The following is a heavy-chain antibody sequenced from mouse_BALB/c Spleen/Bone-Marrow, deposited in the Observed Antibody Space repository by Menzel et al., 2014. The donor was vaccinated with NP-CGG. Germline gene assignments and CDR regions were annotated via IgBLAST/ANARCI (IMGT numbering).Heavy chain of an antibody. D-gene: IGHD1-1*01. CDR3: ARDYGRSDWLAY. J-gene: IGHJ3*01. CDR2: LYPANGNT. Sequence: EVQLQQSGAELVKPGPSVKLSYTASGFTIKDPYIPWVNPSPEPGLAWLGVLYPANGNTKYDPQFPGKAPITADTSSNTAYLQLSSRTSEDTAVNYGARDYGRSDWLAYWGQGTLVTVSA. V-gene: IGHV14-3*02. CDR1: GFTIKDPY.